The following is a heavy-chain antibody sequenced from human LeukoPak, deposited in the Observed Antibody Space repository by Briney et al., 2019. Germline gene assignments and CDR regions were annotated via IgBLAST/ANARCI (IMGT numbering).Heavy chain of an antibody. CDR2: INHGGST. J-gene: IGHJ3*02. D-gene: IGHD6-19*01. Sequence: PSETLSLTCTVSGGSISSYYWSWIRQPPGKGLEWIGEINHGGSTNYNPSLKSRVTISVDTPKNQSSLKLSSVTAADTAVYYCARDLDSLGIAVAGTIVDAFDIWGQGTMVTVSS. CDR1: GGSISSYY. CDR3: ARDLDSLGIAVAGTIVDAFDI. V-gene: IGHV4-34*01.